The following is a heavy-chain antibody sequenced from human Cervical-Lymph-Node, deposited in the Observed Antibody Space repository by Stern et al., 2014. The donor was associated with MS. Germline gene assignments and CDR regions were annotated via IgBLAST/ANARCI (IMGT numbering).Heavy chain of an antibody. CDR3: AKLPYYYDSSGYPASDAFDI. V-gene: IGHV3-23*04. CDR1: GFTFSSYA. J-gene: IGHJ3*02. D-gene: IGHD3-22*01. Sequence: EVQLVQSGGGLVKPGGSLRLSCAASGFTFSSYAMRWVRQAPGKGLEWVSAISGSGGSTYYADSVKGRFTISRDNSKNTLYLQMNSLRAEDTAVYYCAKLPYYYDSSGYPASDAFDIWGQGTMVTVSS. CDR2: ISGSGGST.